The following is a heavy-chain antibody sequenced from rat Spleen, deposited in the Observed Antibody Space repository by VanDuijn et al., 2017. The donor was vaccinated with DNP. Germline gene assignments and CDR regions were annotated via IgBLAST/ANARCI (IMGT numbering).Heavy chain of an antibody. CDR1: GYSITSNY. V-gene: IGHV3-1*01. Sequence: EVQLQESGPGLVKPSQSLSLTCSVTGYSITSNYWGWIRKFPGNKMEWMGYISYSGNTSYNPSSKSRISITSDTSKNQFFLQLNSVTTEDTATYYCARYNYYSSYNYFDYWGQGVMVTVSS. J-gene: IGHJ2*01. D-gene: IGHD1-2*01. CDR2: ISYSGNT. CDR3: ARYNYYSSYNYFDY.